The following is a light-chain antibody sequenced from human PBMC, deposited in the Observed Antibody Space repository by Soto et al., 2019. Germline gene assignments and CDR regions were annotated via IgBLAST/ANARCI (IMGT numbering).Light chain of an antibody. CDR1: QSLSSN. J-gene: IGKJ1*01. V-gene: IGKV3-15*01. CDR3: QQYNNWPPVS. CDR2: GPS. Sequence: VVSQSQATLSVAQGERATLSCIASQSLSSNLAWYQQKPGQSPRLLIYGPSTRATGIPARFSGSGSGTEFTLTISSLQSEDFAVYYCQQYNNWPPVSCGQGTKV.